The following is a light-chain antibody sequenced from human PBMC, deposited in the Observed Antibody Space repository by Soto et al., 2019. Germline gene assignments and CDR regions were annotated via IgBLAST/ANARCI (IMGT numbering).Light chain of an antibody. J-gene: IGKJ4*01. V-gene: IGKV3-20*01. CDR2: GAS. CDR1: QSVSSSY. CDR3: PQYGSSPPLT. Sequence: EIVLTQSPGTLSLSPGERATLSCRASQSVSSSYLAWYQQKPGQAPRLLIYGASSRATGIPDRLSGSGSGTDFTLTISILEPEDFAVYYCPQYGSSPPLTFGGGTKVEIK.